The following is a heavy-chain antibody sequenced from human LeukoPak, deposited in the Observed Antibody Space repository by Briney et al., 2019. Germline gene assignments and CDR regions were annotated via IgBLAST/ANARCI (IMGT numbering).Heavy chain of an antibody. J-gene: IGHJ4*02. CDR2: IYYSGST. CDR1: GGSISSGGYY. D-gene: IGHD2/OR15-2a*01. Sequence: SQTLSLTCTVSGGSISSGGYYWSWIRQHPGKGLEWIGYIYYSGSTYYNPSLKSRVTISVDTSKNQFSLKLSSVTAADTAVYYCARLETSRMNFDYWGQGTLVTVSP. V-gene: IGHV4-31*03. CDR3: ARLETSRMNFDY.